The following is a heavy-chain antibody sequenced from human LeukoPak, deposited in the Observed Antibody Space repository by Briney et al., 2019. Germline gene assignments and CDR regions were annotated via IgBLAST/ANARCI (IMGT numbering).Heavy chain of an antibody. CDR2: INAGNGNT. D-gene: IGHD4-11*01. Sequence: ASVTVSCTASGYTFTSYAMHWVRQAPGQRLEWMGWINAGNGNTKYSQKFQGRVTITRDTSASTAYMELSSLRSEDTAVYYCASTTVTTSWFDPWGQGTLVTVSS. CDR1: GYTFTSYA. CDR3: ASTTVTTSWFDP. J-gene: IGHJ5*02. V-gene: IGHV1-3*01.